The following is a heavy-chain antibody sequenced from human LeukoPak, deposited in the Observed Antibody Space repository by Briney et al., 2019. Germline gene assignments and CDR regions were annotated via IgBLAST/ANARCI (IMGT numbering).Heavy chain of an antibody. V-gene: IGHV6-1*01. CDR1: GDSFSSNSAA. CDR2: TYYRSKWYN. J-gene: IGHJ4*02. D-gene: IGHD2-2*02. Sequence: SQTLSLTCAISGDSFSSNSAAWNWIRQSPSRGLEWLGRTYYRSKWYNDYAVSVKSLISNNPDTSKNQFSLQLNSVTPEDTAVYYCARDYETPYCSSTSCYTREYYFDYWGQGTLVTVSS. CDR3: ARDYETPYCSSTSCYTREYYFDY.